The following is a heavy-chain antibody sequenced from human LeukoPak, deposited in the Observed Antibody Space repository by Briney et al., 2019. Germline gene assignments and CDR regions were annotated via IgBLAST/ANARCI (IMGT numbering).Heavy chain of an antibody. Sequence: GKSLRLSCAASGFTFRSYAIHWVRQAPGKGLEWVSYISSSGSTIYYADSVRGRFTISRDNAKNSLYLQMNSLRAEDTAVYYCARVRGHSNYWGQGTLVTVSS. J-gene: IGHJ4*02. V-gene: IGHV3-48*04. CDR2: ISSSGSTI. CDR1: GFTFRSYA. CDR3: ARVRGHSNY. D-gene: IGHD3-10*01.